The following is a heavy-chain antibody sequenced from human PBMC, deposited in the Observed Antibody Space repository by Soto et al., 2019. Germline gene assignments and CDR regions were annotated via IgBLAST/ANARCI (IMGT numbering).Heavy chain of an antibody. CDR2: IKSKTDGGTT. CDR3: TTDXYCSGGSCYSDDVSWDY. V-gene: IGHV3-15*01. D-gene: IGHD2-15*01. Sequence: GGSLRLSCAASGFTFSNAWMSWVRQAPGKGLEWVGRIKSKTDGGTTDYAAPVKGRFTISRDDSKNTLYLQMNSLKTEDTAVYYCTTDXYCSGGSCYSDDVSWDYWGQGTLVTVSS. CDR1: GFTFSNAW. J-gene: IGHJ4*02.